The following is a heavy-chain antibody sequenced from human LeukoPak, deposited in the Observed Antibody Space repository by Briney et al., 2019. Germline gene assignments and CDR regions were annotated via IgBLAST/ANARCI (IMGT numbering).Heavy chain of an antibody. Sequence: GGSLRLSCEASGLTFSRDWMGWVRQAPGEGLEWVSSITSSSSYIYYTDSVKGRFTISRDNAKNSLYLQMNSLRAEDTAVYYCATSVAPRLATTNAGGIWGQGTMVTVSS. CDR1: GLTFSRDW. V-gene: IGHV3-21*01. J-gene: IGHJ3*02. CDR3: ATSVAPRLATTNAGGI. D-gene: IGHD1-1*01. CDR2: ITSSSSYI.